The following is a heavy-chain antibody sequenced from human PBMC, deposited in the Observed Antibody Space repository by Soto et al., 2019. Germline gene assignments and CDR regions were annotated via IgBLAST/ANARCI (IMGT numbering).Heavy chain of an antibody. Sequence: PSETLSLTCAVYGGSFSGYYWSWIRQPPRKGLEWIGEINHSGSANYNPSLKSRVTISVDTSKNQFSLKLSSVTAADTAVYYCARGRITMIVVVTRPSFFDYWGQGTLVTVSS. CDR2: INHSGSA. CDR1: GGSFSGYY. J-gene: IGHJ4*02. D-gene: IGHD3-22*01. CDR3: ARGRITMIVVVTRPSFFDY. V-gene: IGHV4-34*01.